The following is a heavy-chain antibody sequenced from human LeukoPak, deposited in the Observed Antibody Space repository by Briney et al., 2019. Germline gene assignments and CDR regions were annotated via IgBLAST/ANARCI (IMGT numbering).Heavy chain of an antibody. CDR3: AKDIGRGGYYYDSSGYYNY. CDR2: ISGSGGST. Sequence: PGGSLRLSCAASGFTFSSYAMSWVRQAPGKGLEWVSAISGSGGSTYYADSVKGRFTISRDNSKNTLYLQMNSLRAEDTAVYYCAKDIGRGGYYYDSSGYYNYWGQGTLVTVSS. D-gene: IGHD3-22*01. CDR1: GFTFSSYA. V-gene: IGHV3-23*01. J-gene: IGHJ4*02.